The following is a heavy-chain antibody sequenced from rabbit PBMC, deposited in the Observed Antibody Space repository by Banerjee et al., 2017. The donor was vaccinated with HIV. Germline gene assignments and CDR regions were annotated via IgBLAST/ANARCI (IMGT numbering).Heavy chain of an antibody. CDR1: GFSFSSSYW. V-gene: IGHV1S45*01. J-gene: IGHJ4*01. CDR3: ARDMPGSSDSLNL. D-gene: IGHD8-1*01. CDR2: IYVGSSGKT. Sequence: QEQLEESGGDLVKPEGSLTLTCTASGFSFSSSYWICWVRQAPGKGLEWIACIYVGSSGKTYYASWAKGRFTISKTSSTTVTLQMTSLTAADTATYFCARDMPGSSDSLNLWGPGTLVTVS.